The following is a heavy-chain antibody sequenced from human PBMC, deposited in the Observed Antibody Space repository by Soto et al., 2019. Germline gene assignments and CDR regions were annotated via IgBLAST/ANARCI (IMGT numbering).Heavy chain of an antibody. CDR2: ISSSSTI. D-gene: IGHD3-3*01. CDR3: AREFFYDY. J-gene: IGHJ4*02. Sequence: PGGSLRLSYVASGFTFSSYSMNWVRQAPGKGLEWVSYISSSSTIYYADSVKGRFTISRDNAKNSLYLQMNSLRDDDTAVYYCAREFFYDYWGQGTLVTVSS. CDR1: GFTFSSYS. V-gene: IGHV3-48*02.